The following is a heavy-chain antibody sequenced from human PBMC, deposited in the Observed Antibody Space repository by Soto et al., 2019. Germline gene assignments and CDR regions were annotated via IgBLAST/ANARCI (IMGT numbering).Heavy chain of an antibody. CDR1: GGSISSGGYY. V-gene: IGHV4-31*03. Sequence: PSETLSLTCTVSGGSISSGGYYWNWIRQHPGKGLEWIGYIYYSGTTYYNPSLRSRVTISVDTSKNQFSLRLTSVTAADTAVYYCAGSVDPWGQGTLVTVSS. CDR3: AGSVDP. CDR2: IYYSGTT. J-gene: IGHJ5*02.